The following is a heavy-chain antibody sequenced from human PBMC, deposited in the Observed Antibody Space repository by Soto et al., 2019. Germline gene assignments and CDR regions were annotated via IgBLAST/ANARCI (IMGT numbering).Heavy chain of an antibody. CDR3: AREGYSYGLLGYYYYGMDV. CDR1: GGSVSSGSYY. Sequence: PSEILSLTCTVSGGSVSSGSYYWSWIRQPPGKGLEWIGYIYYSGSTNYNPSLKSRVTISVDTSKNQFSLKLSSVTAADTAVYYCAREGYSYGLLGYYYYGMDVWGQGTTVTVSS. D-gene: IGHD5-18*01. J-gene: IGHJ6*02. CDR2: IYYSGST. V-gene: IGHV4-61*01.